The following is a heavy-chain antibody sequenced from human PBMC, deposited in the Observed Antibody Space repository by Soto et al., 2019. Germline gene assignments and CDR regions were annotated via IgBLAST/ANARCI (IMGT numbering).Heavy chain of an antibody. Sequence: GGSLSLSCAASGFTFIDYYMSWIRQAPGKGLEWVSYISSSSSYTNYADSVRGRFTISRDNAKNSLYLQMNSLRAEDTAVYYCARDFTTMVRGVPYYFDYWGQGTLVTVSS. J-gene: IGHJ4*02. V-gene: IGHV3-11*06. CDR2: ISSSSSYT. D-gene: IGHD3-10*01. CDR3: ARDFTTMVRGVPYYFDY. CDR1: GFTFIDYY.